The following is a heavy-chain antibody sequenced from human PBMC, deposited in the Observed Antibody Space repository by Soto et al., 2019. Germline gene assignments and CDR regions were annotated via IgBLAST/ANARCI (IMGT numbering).Heavy chain of an antibody. D-gene: IGHD3-9*01. CDR1: GGSISSYY. V-gene: IGHV4-59*01. J-gene: IGHJ4*02. CDR2: IYYSGST. Sequence: PSETLSLTCTVPGGSISSYYWSWIRQPPGKGLEWIGYIYYSGSTNYNPSLKSRVTISVDTSKNQFSLKLSSVTAADTAVYYCARVLRVRYSDWLPDYWGQGTLVTGSS. CDR3: ARVLRVRYSDWLPDY.